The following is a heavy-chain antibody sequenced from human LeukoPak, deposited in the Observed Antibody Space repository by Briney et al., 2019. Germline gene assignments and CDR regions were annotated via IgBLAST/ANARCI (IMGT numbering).Heavy chain of an antibody. CDR3: ASLAVGIPDC. J-gene: IGHJ4*02. CDR2: TYYRSKWST. Sequence: SQTHSLLCTISGDRASRRRATVTWIRQSPSRGLEWLGRTYYRSKWSTDYAVSVKSRITVKPDNSKNQFSLQLKSVTPDETAAYYCASLAVGIPDCWGQGTLVTVSS. D-gene: IGHD2-21*01. CDR1: GDRASRRRAT. V-gene: IGHV6-1*01.